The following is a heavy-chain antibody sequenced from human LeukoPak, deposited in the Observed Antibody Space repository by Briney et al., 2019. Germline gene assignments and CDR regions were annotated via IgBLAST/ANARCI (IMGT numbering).Heavy chain of an antibody. D-gene: IGHD1-26*01. CDR2: VYYSGTT. J-gene: IGHJ4*02. V-gene: IGHV4-59*08. CDR3: ARHGGSLGYFDY. CDR1: GGSISTYY. Sequence: SETLSLTCSVSGGSISTYYWSWIRQTPGKGLDWIGYVYYSGTTNYNPSLKGRVTISSDTSKNQVSLKLRSVNVADTAIYYCARHGGSLGYFDYWGQGTLVTVSS.